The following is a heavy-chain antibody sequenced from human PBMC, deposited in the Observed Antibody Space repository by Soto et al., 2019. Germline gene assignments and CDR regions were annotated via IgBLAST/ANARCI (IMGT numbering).Heavy chain of an antibody. D-gene: IGHD6-13*01. CDR3: ANPTFSIAAAGTH. Sequence: ASVKVSCKASGYTFTSYYMHWVRQAPGQGLEWMGIINPSGGSTSYAQKFQGRVTMTRDTSTSTVYMEMSSLRSEDTAVYYCANPTFSIAAAGTHWGQGTLVTVSS. J-gene: IGHJ4*02. CDR1: GYTFTSYY. CDR2: INPSGGST. V-gene: IGHV1-46*01.